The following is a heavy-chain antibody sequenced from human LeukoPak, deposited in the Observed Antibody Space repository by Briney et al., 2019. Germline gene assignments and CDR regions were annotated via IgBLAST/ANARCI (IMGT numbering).Heavy chain of an antibody. CDR2: VSAYNGNT. CDR3: ARGLAVAAIQNWFDP. D-gene: IGHD6-19*01. V-gene: IGHV1-18*01. CDR1: GYTFTSYG. J-gene: IGHJ5*02. Sequence: ASVKVSCKASGYTFTSYGISWVRQAPGQGLEWMRWVSAYNGNTNYAQKLQGRVTMTTDTSTSTAYMELRSLRSDDTAVYYCARGLAVAAIQNWFDPWGQGTLVTVSS.